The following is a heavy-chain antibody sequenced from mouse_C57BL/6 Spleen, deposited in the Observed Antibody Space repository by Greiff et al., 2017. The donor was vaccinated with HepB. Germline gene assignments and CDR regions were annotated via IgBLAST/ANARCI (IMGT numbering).Heavy chain of an antibody. V-gene: IGHV1-59*01. J-gene: IGHJ3*01. D-gene: IGHD1-1*01. Sequence: VQLQQPGAELVRPGTSVKLSCKASGYTFTSYWMHWVKQRPGQGLEWIGVIDPSDSYTNYNQKFKGKATVTVDTSSSTAYMQLSSLTSEDSAVYYCARGHYGSSYWFAYWGQGTLVTVSA. CDR3: ARGHYGSSYWFAY. CDR1: GYTFTSYW. CDR2: IDPSDSYT.